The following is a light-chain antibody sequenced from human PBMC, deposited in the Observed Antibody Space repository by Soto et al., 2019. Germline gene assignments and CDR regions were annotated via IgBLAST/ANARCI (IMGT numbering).Light chain of an antibody. CDR2: DVS. CDR3: SYYPASNTFYF. J-gene: IGLJ1*01. CDR1: SSDVGGYNY. Sequence: QSVLTQPASVSGSPGQSITISCTGTSSDVGGYNYVSWYQQYPGKAPKLMIYDVSNRPSGVSNRFSGSKSGNTASLTISGLQVEDEADYNCSYYPASNTFYFFGTGTKRTVL. V-gene: IGLV2-14*03.